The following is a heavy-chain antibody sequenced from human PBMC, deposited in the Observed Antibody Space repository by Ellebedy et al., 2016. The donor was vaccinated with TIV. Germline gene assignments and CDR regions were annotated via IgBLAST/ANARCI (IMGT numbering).Heavy chain of an antibody. Sequence: PGGSLRLSCAASGFTFSSYAMHWVRQAPGKGLEWVAVISYDGSNKYYADSVKGRFTISRDNSKNTLYLQMNSLRAEDTAVYYCASGITMVMSFDYWGQGTLVTVSS. J-gene: IGHJ4*02. CDR2: ISYDGSNK. V-gene: IGHV3-30*01. D-gene: IGHD3-10*01. CDR1: GFTFSSYA. CDR3: ASGITMVMSFDY.